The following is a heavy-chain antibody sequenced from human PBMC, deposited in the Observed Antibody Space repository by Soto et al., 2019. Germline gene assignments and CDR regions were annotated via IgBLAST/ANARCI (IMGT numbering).Heavy chain of an antibody. CDR1: GITLNSYS. J-gene: IGHJ2*01. D-gene: IGHD2-15*01. Sequence: QVQLVQSGAEVKKPGSSVKVSCKASGITLNSYSITWVRQAPGQGLEWMGRIIPIFGVPNYAQKFQGRVTITADISTNTVYMEINSLRSEDTAVYYCATAPRVVTLIGGWYFDLWGRGTLVTVSS. CDR2: IIPIFGVP. V-gene: IGHV1-69*02. CDR3: ATAPRVVTLIGGWYFDL.